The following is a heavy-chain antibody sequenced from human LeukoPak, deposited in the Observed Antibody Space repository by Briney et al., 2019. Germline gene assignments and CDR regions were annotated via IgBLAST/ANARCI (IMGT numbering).Heavy chain of an antibody. CDR2: IKSKTDGGTT. CDR3: TTTSIAVAGPFDY. Sequence: PGGSLRLSCAASGFTFSNAWMSWVRQAAGKGLEWAGRIKSKTDGGTTDYAAPVKGRFTISRDDSKNTLYLQMNSLKTEDTAVYYCTTTSIAVAGPFDYWGQGTLVTVSS. CDR1: GFTFSNAW. V-gene: IGHV3-15*01. D-gene: IGHD6-19*01. J-gene: IGHJ4*02.